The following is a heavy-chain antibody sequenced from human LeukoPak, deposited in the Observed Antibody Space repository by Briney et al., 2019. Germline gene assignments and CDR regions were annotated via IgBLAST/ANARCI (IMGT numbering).Heavy chain of an antibody. V-gene: IGHV3-48*03. J-gene: IGHJ3*02. CDR3: VSDAFDI. CDR1: GFTFSNFE. Sequence: GGSLRLSCAASGFTFSNFETTWVRQAPEKGLELVSYISSSGSAIYYGDSVKGRFTISRDNAKNSLYLQMNNLRAEDTAVYYCVSDAFDIWGQGTMVTVSS. CDR2: ISSSGSAI.